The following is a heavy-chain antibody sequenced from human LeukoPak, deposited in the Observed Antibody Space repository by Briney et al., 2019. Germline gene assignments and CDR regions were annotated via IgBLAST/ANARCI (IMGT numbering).Heavy chain of an antibody. CDR1: GFTFSSYA. Sequence: GGSLRLSFAASGFTFSSYAMSWVRQAPGKGLEWVSAISGSGGSTYYADSVKGRFTISRDNSKNTLYLQMNSLRAEDTAVYYCAKGVAAAGTGGYWGQGTLVTVSS. D-gene: IGHD6-13*01. CDR3: AKGVAAAGTGGY. V-gene: IGHV3-23*01. CDR2: ISGSGGST. J-gene: IGHJ4*02.